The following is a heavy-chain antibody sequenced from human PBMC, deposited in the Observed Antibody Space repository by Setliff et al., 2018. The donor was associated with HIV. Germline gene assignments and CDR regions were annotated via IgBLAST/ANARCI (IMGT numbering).Heavy chain of an antibody. V-gene: IGHV3-11*04. CDR3: ATLNYDDGYGFSYY. CDR1: GFSFSDYY. D-gene: IGHD3-22*01. CDR2: ISNSGSRM. Sequence: LRLSCAASGFSFSDYYMSWIRQAPGKGLEWVSYISNSGSRMTYADSVKGRFTISRDNAKNSLFLLMNRLRAEDTGLYYCATLNYDDGYGFSYYWGQGTLVTVSS. J-gene: IGHJ4*02.